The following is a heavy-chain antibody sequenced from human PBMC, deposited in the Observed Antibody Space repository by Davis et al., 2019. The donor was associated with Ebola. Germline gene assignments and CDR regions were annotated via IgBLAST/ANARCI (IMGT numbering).Heavy chain of an antibody. J-gene: IGHJ4*02. CDR2: IRSKANSYAT. CDR3: ARRRGYDAFDY. CDR1: GFTFSGSA. V-gene: IGHV3-73*01. Sequence: PGGSLRLSCAASGFTFSGSAMHWVRQASGKGLEWVGRIRSKANSYATAYAASVKGRFTISRDDSKNTAYLQMNSLKTEDTAVYYCARRRGYDAFDYWGQGTLVTVSS. D-gene: IGHD5-12*01.